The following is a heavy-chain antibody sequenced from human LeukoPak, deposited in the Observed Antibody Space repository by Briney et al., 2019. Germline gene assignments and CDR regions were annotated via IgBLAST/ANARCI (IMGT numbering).Heavy chain of an antibody. Sequence: SQTLSLTCAISGDSVSRDSIAWNWIRQSPSRGLEWLGRTYSRSSKWSHDFASSVKTRITINSDTSKNQFSLHLNSAAPEDTAVYYCARAFDSAYDSPFDYWGQGALVTVSS. V-gene: IGHV6-1*01. D-gene: IGHD5-12*01. CDR2: TYSRSSKWSH. CDR3: ARAFDSAYDSPFDY. J-gene: IGHJ4*02. CDR1: GDSVSRDSIA.